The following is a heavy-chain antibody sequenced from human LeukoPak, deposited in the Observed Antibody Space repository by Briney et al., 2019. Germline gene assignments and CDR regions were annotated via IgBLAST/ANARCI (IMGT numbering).Heavy chain of an antibody. CDR2: IYTSGST. CDR3: ARGQLYCSSTSCYRRDAFDI. J-gene: IGHJ3*02. D-gene: IGHD2-2*02. CDR1: GGSISSYY. Sequence: PSETLSLTCTVSGGSISSYYWSWIRQPAGKGLEWIGRIYTSGSTNYNPSLKSRVTISVDTSKNQFSLKLSSVTAADTAVYYCARGQLYCSSTSCYRRDAFDIWGQGTMVTVSS. V-gene: IGHV4-4*07.